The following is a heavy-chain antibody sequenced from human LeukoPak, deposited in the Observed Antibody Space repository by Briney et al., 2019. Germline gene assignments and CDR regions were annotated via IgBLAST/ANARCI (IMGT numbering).Heavy chain of an antibody. D-gene: IGHD4-17*01. CDR1: GFTFSNYA. CDR2: IRDSGRTS. Sequence: PGGSLRLSCATSGFTFSNYAMSWVRQAPGKGLEWLAAIRDSGRTSYYADSVEGRFTISSDNSKDALYLEMNNLRAEDTGVYYCETLGVNTVTLYSVVYWGQGTLVTVSS. J-gene: IGHJ4*02. V-gene: IGHV3-23*01. CDR3: ETLGVNTVTLYSVVY.